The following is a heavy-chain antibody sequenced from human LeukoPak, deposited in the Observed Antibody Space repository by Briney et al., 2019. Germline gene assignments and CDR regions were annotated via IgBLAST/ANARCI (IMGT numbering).Heavy chain of an antibody. V-gene: IGHV4-34*01. D-gene: IGHD4-17*01. CDR2: IDPNRTT. CDR1: GGAFSGYS. Sequence: TSETLSLTCAVYGGAFSGYSWSWIRQPPGKGLEWIGEIDPNRTTNYNPSLKRRVTVSIDTSKNQFSLNLNSVTAADTAIYYCARGRSYEYGDYDCWGQGTLVTVSS. CDR3: ARGRSYEYGDYDC. J-gene: IGHJ4*02.